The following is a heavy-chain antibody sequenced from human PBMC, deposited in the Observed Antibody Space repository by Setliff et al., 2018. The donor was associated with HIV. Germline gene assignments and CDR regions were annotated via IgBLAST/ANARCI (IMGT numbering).Heavy chain of an antibody. CDR3: ARTYYYASGSYYSQGYYFDY. V-gene: IGHV4-31*03. Sequence: PSETLSLTCTVSGGSFTSSDYYWSWIRQHPGKGLEWIGYISYSGITYYDSSLKSRVTMSVDTSKSHFSLKLHSVTAADTAVYFCARTYYYASGSYYSQGYYFDYWGQGTLVTVSS. CDR2: ISYSGIT. D-gene: IGHD3-10*01. CDR1: GGSFTSSDYY. J-gene: IGHJ4*02.